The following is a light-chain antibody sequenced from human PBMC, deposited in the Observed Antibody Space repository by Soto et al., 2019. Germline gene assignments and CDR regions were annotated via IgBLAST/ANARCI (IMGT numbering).Light chain of an antibody. Sequence: IVLTQSPATLSLSPGEGATLSCRASQSVSSSYLAWYQQKPGQAPRLLIYGESSRATGIPARFSGRGSGADFTLTISSLEPEDFAVYYCQQRSDSITFGQGTRLEI. CDR1: QSVSSSY. V-gene: IGKV3D-20*02. CDR3: QQRSDSIT. J-gene: IGKJ5*01. CDR2: GES.